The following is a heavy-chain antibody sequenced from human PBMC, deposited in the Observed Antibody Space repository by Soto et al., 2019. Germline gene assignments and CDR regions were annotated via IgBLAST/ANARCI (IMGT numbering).Heavy chain of an antibody. Sequence: EVQLVESGGGLVKPGGSLRLSCAASGFSFSDAWLNWVRQAPGKGLEWVGRVKSKTDGETADYATFVKGRFTISRDESKNALYLQMNSLKTEDTAVYYCAAERAYFHDSNGYLSIDFWGQGTLVTVSS. CDR2: VKSKTDGETA. CDR1: GFSFSDAW. D-gene: IGHD3-22*01. J-gene: IGHJ4*02. CDR3: AAERAYFHDSNGYLSIDF. V-gene: IGHV3-15*07.